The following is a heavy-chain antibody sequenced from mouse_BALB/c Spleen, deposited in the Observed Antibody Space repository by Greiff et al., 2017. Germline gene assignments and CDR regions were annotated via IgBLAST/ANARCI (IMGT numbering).Heavy chain of an antibody. CDR3: TRRVTGVYAMDY. Sequence: LQQPGSELVRPGASVKLSCKASGYTFTSYWMHWVKQRPGQGLEWIGNIYPGSGSTNYDEKFKSKATLTVDTSSSTAYMQLSSLTSEDSAVYYCTRRVTGVYAMDYWGQGTSVTVSS. J-gene: IGHJ4*01. D-gene: IGHD4-1*01. CDR1: GYTFTSYW. V-gene: IGHV1S22*01. CDR2: IYPGSGST.